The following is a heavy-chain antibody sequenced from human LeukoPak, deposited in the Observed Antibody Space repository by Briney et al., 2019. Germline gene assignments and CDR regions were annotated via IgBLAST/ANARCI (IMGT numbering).Heavy chain of an antibody. CDR1: GYTFTSYA. Sequence: GASVKVSCKASGYTFTSYAMHWVRQAPGQRLECMGWINAGNGNTKYSQKFQGRVTITRDTSASTAYMELSSLRSEDTAVYYCARGEQQLVRRYFDYWGQGTLVTVSS. D-gene: IGHD6-13*01. J-gene: IGHJ4*02. CDR3: ARGEQQLVRRYFDY. CDR2: INAGNGNT. V-gene: IGHV1-3*01.